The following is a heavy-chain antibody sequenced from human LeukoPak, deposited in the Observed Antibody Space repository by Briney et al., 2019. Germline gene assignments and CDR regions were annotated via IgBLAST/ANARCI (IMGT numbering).Heavy chain of an antibody. D-gene: IGHD3-10*01. J-gene: IGHJ4*02. CDR3: AKILTGSGSSLDY. CDR1: GFTFSSYG. V-gene: IGHV3-30*18. Sequence: PGRSLRLSCAASGFTFSSYGMHWVRQAPGKGLEWVAVISYDGSNNYYADSVKGRFTISRDNSKNTLYLQMNSLRAEDTAVYYCAKILTGSGSSLDYWGQGTLVTVSS. CDR2: ISYDGSNN.